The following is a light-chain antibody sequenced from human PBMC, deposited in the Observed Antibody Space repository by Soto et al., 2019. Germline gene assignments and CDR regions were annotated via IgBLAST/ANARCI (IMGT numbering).Light chain of an antibody. CDR2: AAS. CDR1: QSVSSSH. Sequence: EIVLTQSPGTLSLSPGERANLSCRASQSVSSSHLAWYQHKPGQAPRLLIYAASSRATGSPDRFSGGGSGTDFTLTISRLEPEDFAVYYCQKYGYSPINCGQGTRREIK. V-gene: IGKV3-20*01. CDR3: QKYGYSPIN. J-gene: IGKJ5*01.